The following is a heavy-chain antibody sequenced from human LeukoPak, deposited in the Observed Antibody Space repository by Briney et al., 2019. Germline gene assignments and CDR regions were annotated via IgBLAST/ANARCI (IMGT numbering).Heavy chain of an antibody. CDR1: GGSISSYY. CDR2: IYYSGST. Sequence: SQTLSLTCTVSGGSISSYYWSWIRQPPGKGLEWIGYIYYSGSTNYNPSLKSRVTISVDTSKNQFSLKLSSVTAADSAVYYCARVMGGVTKALGYFDLWGRGTLVTVSS. D-gene: IGHD1-26*01. V-gene: IGHV4-59*01. J-gene: IGHJ2*01. CDR3: ARVMGGVTKALGYFDL.